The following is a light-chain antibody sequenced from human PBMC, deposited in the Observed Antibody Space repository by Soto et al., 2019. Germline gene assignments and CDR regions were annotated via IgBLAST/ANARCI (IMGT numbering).Light chain of an antibody. CDR1: GSNNIGAGYD. J-gene: IGLJ1*01. V-gene: IGLV1-40*01. Sequence: QSVLTQPPSVSGAPGQTITISCTGSGSNNIGAGYDVHWYRQLPGTAPKLLLYGDNNRPSGVPDRFSASKSGTSASLAITGLQAEDEADYYCQSYDSSLSRVFGTGTKVTVL. CDR3: QSYDSSLSRV. CDR2: GDN.